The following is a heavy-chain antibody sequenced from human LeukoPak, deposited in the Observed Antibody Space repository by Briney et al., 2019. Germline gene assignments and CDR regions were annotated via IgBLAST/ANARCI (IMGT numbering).Heavy chain of an antibody. CDR2: ISGSGGST. D-gene: IGHD6-19*01. J-gene: IGHJ4*02. Sequence: PGGSLRLSCAASGFKFSSYAMSWVRQAPGKGLEWVSGISGSGGSTYYADSVEGRFTISRDNSKNTLYLQMNSLRADDTAVYYCAKRGDSSGWYYFDYWGQGTLVTVSS. V-gene: IGHV3-23*01. CDR3: AKRGDSSGWYYFDY. CDR1: GFKFSSYA.